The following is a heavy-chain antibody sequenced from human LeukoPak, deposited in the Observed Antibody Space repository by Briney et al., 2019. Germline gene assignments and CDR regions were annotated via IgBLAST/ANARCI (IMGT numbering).Heavy chain of an antibody. V-gene: IGHV4-39*01. D-gene: IGHD3-10*01. Sequence: PSETLSLTCTVSGGSISSSSYYWGWIRQPPGKGLEWIGSIYYSGSTYYNPSLKRRVTISVDTSKNQFSLKLSSVTAADTAVYYCASNPSLLWFGEFEDYWGQGTLVTVSS. CDR1: GGSISSSSYY. J-gene: IGHJ4*02. CDR2: IYYSGST. CDR3: ASNPSLLWFGEFEDY.